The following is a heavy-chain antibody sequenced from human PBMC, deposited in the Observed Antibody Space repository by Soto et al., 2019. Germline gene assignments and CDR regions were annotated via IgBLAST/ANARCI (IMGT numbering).Heavy chain of an antibody. V-gene: IGHV1-69*18. CDR2: IIPLFGTT. D-gene: IGHD3-16*01. J-gene: IGHJ3*01. CDR3: ARRLDDRADEGFDV. Sequence: QVHLVQSGAEVRKPGSSVKVSCKTSGGTFSTYTIYWLRQAPGQGLEWMGRIIPLFGTTKYAQNLQDRVTITAEESTSTTYMELSSLRAEDTAVYYCARRLDDRADEGFDVWGEGTAVTVSA. CDR1: GGTFSTYT.